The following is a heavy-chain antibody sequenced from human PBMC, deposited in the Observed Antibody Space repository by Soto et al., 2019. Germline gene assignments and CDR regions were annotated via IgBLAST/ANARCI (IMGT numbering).Heavy chain of an antibody. Sequence: QEQLVQSGAEVKKPGASVKVSCKTSGYTFTDYDINWVRQATGQGLECIGWMNPNSGETGYAQKFQGRVTMTRSASLSTAYSELSTLRSEDSAVYYCARVAVAARPRWYNWYDPWGQGTLVTVSS. J-gene: IGHJ5*02. V-gene: IGHV1-8*01. CDR2: MNPNSGET. CDR1: GYTFTDYD. D-gene: IGHD2-15*01. CDR3: ARVAVAARPRWYNWYDP.